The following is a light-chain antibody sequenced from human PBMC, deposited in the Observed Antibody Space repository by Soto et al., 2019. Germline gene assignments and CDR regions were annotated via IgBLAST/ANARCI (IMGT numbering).Light chain of an antibody. CDR3: SSYTNSGSV. CDR2: GNN. CDR1: SSNIGAGYD. V-gene: IGLV1-40*01. J-gene: IGLJ2*01. Sequence: QSVLTQPPSVSGAPGQRVTISCTGNSSNIGAGYDVHWYQQLPGTAPKLLIYGNNNRPSGVPDRFSGSKSGTSASLAITGLQAEDEADYYCSSYTNSGSVFGGGTKLTVL.